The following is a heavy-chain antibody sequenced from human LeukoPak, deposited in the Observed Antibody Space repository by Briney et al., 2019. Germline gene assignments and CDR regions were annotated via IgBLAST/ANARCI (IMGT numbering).Heavy chain of an antibody. Sequence: GGSLRLSYAASGFPFSSYSMNWVRQAPGKGLEWVSYISSTGSTIYYAGSVKGRFTISRDNVRNSLYLQMNSLRAEDTAVYYCARDAQWLIPEGYFYYMDVWGKGTTVTVSS. J-gene: IGHJ6*03. CDR3: ARDAQWLIPEGYFYYMDV. CDR2: ISSTGSTI. CDR1: GFPFSSYS. V-gene: IGHV3-48*04. D-gene: IGHD6-19*01.